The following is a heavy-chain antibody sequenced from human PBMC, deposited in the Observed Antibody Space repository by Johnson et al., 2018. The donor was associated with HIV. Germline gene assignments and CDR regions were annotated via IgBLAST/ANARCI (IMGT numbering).Heavy chain of an antibody. Sequence: QVQLAESGGGVVQPGRSLRLSCAASGFIFSDYAMHWVRQAPGKGLEWVAVIWDDGSKKYYVDSVKGRFTISRDNSKNTLYLQMNSLRAEDTAIYYCAKDEWGDYGDLGAFDIWSQGTMVTVSS. CDR2: IWDDGSKK. J-gene: IGHJ3*02. D-gene: IGHD4-17*01. V-gene: IGHV3-33*06. CDR1: GFIFSDYA. CDR3: AKDEWGDYGDLGAFDI.